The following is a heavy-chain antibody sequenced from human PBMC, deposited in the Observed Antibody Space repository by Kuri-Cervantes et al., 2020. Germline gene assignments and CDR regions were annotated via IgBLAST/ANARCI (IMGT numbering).Heavy chain of an antibody. V-gene: IGHV3-33*08. J-gene: IGHJ4*02. CDR2: IWYDGSNK. Sequence: GGSLRLSCAGSGFTFSSYGMHWVRQAPGKGLEWVAVIWYDGSNKYYADSVKGRFTISRDNAKNSLYLQMNSLRAEDTAVYYCASWFGELPVDYWGQGTLVTVSS. D-gene: IGHD3-10*01. CDR1: GFTFSSYG. CDR3: ASWFGELPVDY.